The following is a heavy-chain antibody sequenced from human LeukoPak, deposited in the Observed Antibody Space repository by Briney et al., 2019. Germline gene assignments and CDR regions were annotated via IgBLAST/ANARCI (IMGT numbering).Heavy chain of an antibody. CDR2: IYSGGST. J-gene: IGHJ6*04. CDR3: ARAGYGDYVWLDGMDV. V-gene: IGHV3-53*01. CDR1: GVTVSSNY. D-gene: IGHD4-17*01. Sequence: GGSLRLSCAASGVTVSSNYMSWIRQAPGKGLERVSVIYSGGSTYYADSEKGRFTIRRDNTKNTLYLQMNSLRAEDTAVYYCARAGYGDYVWLDGMDVWGKGTTVTVSS.